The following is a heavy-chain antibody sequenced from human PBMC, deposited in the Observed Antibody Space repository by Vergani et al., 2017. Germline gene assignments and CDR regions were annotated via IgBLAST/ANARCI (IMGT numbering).Heavy chain of an antibody. Sequence: QITLKESGPTLVKPTQTLTLTCTFSGFSLSTSGVGVGWIRQPPGKALEWLALIYWDDDKRYSPSLKNRLTITKDTAKNQVVLTMTNMDPVDTATYYCAHTVYSSDHDAFDIWGQGTMVIVSS. D-gene: IGHD3-22*01. CDR2: IYWDDDK. V-gene: IGHV2-5*02. CDR3: AHTVYSSDHDAFDI. J-gene: IGHJ3*02. CDR1: GFSLSTSGVG.